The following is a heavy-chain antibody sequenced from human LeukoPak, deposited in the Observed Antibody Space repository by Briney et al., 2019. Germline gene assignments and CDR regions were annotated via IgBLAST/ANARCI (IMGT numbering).Heavy chain of an antibody. D-gene: IGHD5-12*01. Sequence: SVKVSCKASGGTFSSYAISWVRQAPGQGLEWMGRIIPILGIANYAQKFQGRVTITADKSTSTAYMELSSLRSEDTAVYYCARDGEYSGYVSPGAFDIWGQGTMVTVSS. CDR3: ARDGEYSGYVSPGAFDI. V-gene: IGHV1-69*04. CDR2: IIPILGIA. CDR1: GGTFSSYA. J-gene: IGHJ3*02.